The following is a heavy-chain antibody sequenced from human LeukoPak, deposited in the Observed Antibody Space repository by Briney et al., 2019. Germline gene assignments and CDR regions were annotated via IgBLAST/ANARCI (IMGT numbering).Heavy chain of an antibody. CDR1: GFTFSSYA. CDR2: ISSDGTGT. V-gene: IGHV3-64*01. Sequence: PGGSLRLSCAASGFTFSSYAMHWVRQAPGKGLEYVSTISSDGTGTYYANSVKVRFIISRDNAKNTVYLQMGSLRADDMAVYYCARDRLPVSGSYSVGEFDYWGQGTLVAVSS. J-gene: IGHJ4*02. D-gene: IGHD1-26*01. CDR3: ARDRLPVSGSYSVGEFDY.